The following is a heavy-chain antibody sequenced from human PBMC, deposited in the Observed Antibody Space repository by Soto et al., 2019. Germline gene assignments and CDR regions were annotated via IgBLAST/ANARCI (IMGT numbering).Heavy chain of an antibody. D-gene: IGHD2-15*01. V-gene: IGHV3-53*01. J-gene: IGHJ4*02. CDR2: IYSGGST. Sequence: AGGSLRLSCAASGFTVSSNYMSWVRQAPGKGLEWVSVIYSGGSTYYADSVKGRFTISRDNSKNTLYLQMNSLRAEDTAVYYCARDRYCSGGSCYLQLDYWGQGTLVTVSS. CDR1: GFTVSSNY. CDR3: ARDRYCSGGSCYLQLDY.